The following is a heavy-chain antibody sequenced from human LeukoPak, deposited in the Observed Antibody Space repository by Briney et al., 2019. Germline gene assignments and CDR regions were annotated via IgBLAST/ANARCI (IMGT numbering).Heavy chain of an antibody. CDR2: ISSSSSNI. J-gene: IGHJ4*02. D-gene: IGHD2-21*01. CDR1: GFTLSSHI. CDR3: ARSDWAY. Sequence: GGSLRLSCAASGFTLSSHIMNWVRQAPGKGLEWVSYISSSSSNINYADSVKGRFTISRDNAKNSLYLQMNSLRAEDTAVYYCARSDWAYWGQGTLVTVSS. V-gene: IGHV3-48*01.